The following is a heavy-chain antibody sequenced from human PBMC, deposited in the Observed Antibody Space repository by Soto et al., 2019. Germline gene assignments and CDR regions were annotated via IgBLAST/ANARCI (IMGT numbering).Heavy chain of an antibody. J-gene: IGHJ4*02. CDR3: ARAAVLWFGESIG. V-gene: IGHV1-69*13. CDR2: IIPIFGTA. CDR1: GGTFSSYA. D-gene: IGHD3-10*01. Sequence: GASVKVSCKASGGTFSSYAISWVRQAPGQGLEWMGGIIPIFGTANYAQKFRGRVTITADESTSTAYMELSSLRSEDTAVYYCARAAVLWFGESIGWGQGTLVTVSS.